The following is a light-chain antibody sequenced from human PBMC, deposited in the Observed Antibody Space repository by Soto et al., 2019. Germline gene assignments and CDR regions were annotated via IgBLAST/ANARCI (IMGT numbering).Light chain of an antibody. CDR1: SSDVGGYNY. Sequence: QSALTQPPSASGSPGQSVTISCTGTSSDVGGYNYVSWYQQHPGKAPKLMIYEVSKRPSGVPDRFSGSKSDNTASLTVSGLQAEDEADYYCSSYAGSNNFFGTGTKLTVL. V-gene: IGLV2-8*01. J-gene: IGLJ1*01. CDR3: SSYAGSNNF. CDR2: EVS.